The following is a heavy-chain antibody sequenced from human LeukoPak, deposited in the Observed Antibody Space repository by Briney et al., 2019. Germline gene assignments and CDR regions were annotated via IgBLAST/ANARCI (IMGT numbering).Heavy chain of an antibody. D-gene: IGHD1-26*01. CDR2: ISWNSGSI. CDR1: GFTFDDYA. CDR3: AKDTRGELLPLDYFDY. J-gene: IGHJ4*02. Sequence: GGSLRLSCAASGFTFDDYAMHWVRQAPGKGLEWVSGISWNSGSIGYADSVKGRFTISRDNAKNSLYLQMNSLRAEDMALYYCAKDTRGELLPLDYFDYWGQGTLVTVSS. V-gene: IGHV3-9*03.